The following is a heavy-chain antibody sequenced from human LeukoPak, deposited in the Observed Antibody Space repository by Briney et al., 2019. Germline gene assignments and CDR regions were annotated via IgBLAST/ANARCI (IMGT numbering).Heavy chain of an antibody. CDR1: GGSFSGYY. CDR2: INHSRST. CDR3: ARVIRENYYGSGSFGGDPNWFDF. V-gene: IGHV4-34*01. D-gene: IGHD3-10*01. Sequence: PSETLSLTCAVYGGSFSGYYWSWIRQPPGKGLEWIGEINHSRSTNYNPSLKSRVTISVDTSKNQFSLKLSSVTAADTAVYYCARVIRENYYGSGSFGGDPNWFDFWGQGTLVTVSS. J-gene: IGHJ5*01.